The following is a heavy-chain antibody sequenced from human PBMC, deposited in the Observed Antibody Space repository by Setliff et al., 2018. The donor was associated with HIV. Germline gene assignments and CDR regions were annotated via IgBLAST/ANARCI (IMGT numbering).Heavy chain of an antibody. V-gene: IGHV1-18*01. D-gene: IGHD6-19*01. Sequence: ASVKVSCKASGYSFARYGLSWVRQAPGQGLEWMGWISGFNGNTKYAQSFKDMVAMTTETATSTAYMEMRSLRSDDTAVYFCARVPYRSAWFSGGHDAFDVWGQGTMVTVSS. J-gene: IGHJ3*01. CDR3: ARVPYRSAWFSGGHDAFDV. CDR1: GYSFARYG. CDR2: ISGFNGNT.